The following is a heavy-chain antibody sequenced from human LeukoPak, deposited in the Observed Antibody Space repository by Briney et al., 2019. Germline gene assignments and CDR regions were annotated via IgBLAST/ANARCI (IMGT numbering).Heavy chain of an antibody. CDR3: ARERAYGDYGSYAFDT. V-gene: IGHV4-38-2*02. D-gene: IGHD4-17*01. CDR1: GYSISSGYY. CDR2: IYHSGST. Sequence: SETLSLTCTVSGYSISSGYYWGWIRQPPGKGLEWIGSIYHSGSTYYNPSLKNRVTISVDTSKNQFSLKLSSVTAADTAVYYCARERAYGDYGSYAFDTWGQGTMVTVSS. J-gene: IGHJ3*02.